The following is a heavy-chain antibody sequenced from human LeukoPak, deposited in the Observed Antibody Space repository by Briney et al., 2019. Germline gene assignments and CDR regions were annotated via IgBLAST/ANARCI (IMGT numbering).Heavy chain of an antibody. V-gene: IGHV3-30*02. CDR1: GFTFSSYG. D-gene: IGHD3-22*01. Sequence: GGSLRLSCAASGFTFSSYGMHWVRQAPGKGLEWVAFIRYDGSNKYYADSVKGRFTISRDNSKNTLYLQMNSLRAEDTALYYCAKDAYYDSRLFDYWGQGTLVTVSS. J-gene: IGHJ4*02. CDR3: AKDAYYDSRLFDY. CDR2: IRYDGSNK.